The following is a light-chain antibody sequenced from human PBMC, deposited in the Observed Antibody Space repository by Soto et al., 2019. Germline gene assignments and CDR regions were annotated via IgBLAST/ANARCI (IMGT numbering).Light chain of an antibody. V-gene: IGLV2-14*01. CDR1: SSDVGSNNF. CDR2: EVN. CDR3: SSFTTANTWV. J-gene: IGLJ3*02. Sequence: QSVLTQPASVSGSPGQSITISCTGTSSDVGSNNFVSWFQQHPGKAPKLMIYEVNNRPSGVSYRFSGSKSGNTASLTISGLQAEDEADYYCSSFTTANTWVFGGGTKLTVL.